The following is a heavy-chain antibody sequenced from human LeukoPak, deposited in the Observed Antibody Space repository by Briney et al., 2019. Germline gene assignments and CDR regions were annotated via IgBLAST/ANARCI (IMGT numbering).Heavy chain of an antibody. Sequence: PSETLSLTCAVYGGSFSGHYWSWIRQPPGKGLEWIGYIYYSGSTNYNPSLKSRVTISVDTSKNQFSLRLSSVTAADTAVYYCARTRCSGGSCYSKNWGQGTLVTVS. J-gene: IGHJ4*02. CDR2: IYYSGST. CDR1: GGSFSGHY. D-gene: IGHD2-15*01. V-gene: IGHV4-59*11. CDR3: ARTRCSGGSCYSKN.